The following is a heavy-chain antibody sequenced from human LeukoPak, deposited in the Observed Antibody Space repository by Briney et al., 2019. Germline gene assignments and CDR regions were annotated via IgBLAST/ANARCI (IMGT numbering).Heavy chain of an antibody. D-gene: IGHD3-16*01. J-gene: IGHJ4*02. CDR1: GVSISSYY. CDR3: ARGARLFDS. V-gene: IGHV4-4*09. CDR2: IYISGDT. Sequence: SETLSLTCTVYGVSISSYYWSWIRQPPGKGLECIGYIYISGDTNYNPSLKSRVTMSLDTSKNQFSLKLSSLTAADTAVYYCARGARLFDSWGQGTLVTVSS.